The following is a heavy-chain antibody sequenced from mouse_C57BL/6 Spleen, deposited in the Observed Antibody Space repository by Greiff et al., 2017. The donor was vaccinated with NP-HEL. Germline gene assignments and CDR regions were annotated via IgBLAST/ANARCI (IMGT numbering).Heavy chain of an antibody. CDR2: IYPRDGST. V-gene: IGHV1-85*01. Sequence: LVKPGASVKLSCKASGYTFTSYDITWVKQRPGQGLEWIGWIYPRDGSTKYNEKFKGKATLTVDTSSSTAYMELHSLASEDSAVYFCARDDYADYWGKGTTLTVAS. CDR1: GYTFTSYD. J-gene: IGHJ2*01. D-gene: IGHD2-4*01. CDR3: ARDDYADY.